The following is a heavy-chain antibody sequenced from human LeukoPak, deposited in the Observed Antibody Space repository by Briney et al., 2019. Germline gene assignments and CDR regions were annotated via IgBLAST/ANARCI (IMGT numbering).Heavy chain of an antibody. J-gene: IGHJ6*03. CDR2: ISSSSSNI. D-gene: IGHD6-19*01. CDR3: ARGRIAVARHSRYYYYYYMDV. Sequence: GGSLRLSCAASGFTFSSYSMNWVRQAPGKGLEWVSSISSSSSNIYYADSVKGRFTISRDNAKNSLYLQMNSLRVEDTAVYYCARGRIAVARHSRYYYYYYMDVWGKGTTVTVSS. CDR1: GFTFSSYS. V-gene: IGHV3-21*01.